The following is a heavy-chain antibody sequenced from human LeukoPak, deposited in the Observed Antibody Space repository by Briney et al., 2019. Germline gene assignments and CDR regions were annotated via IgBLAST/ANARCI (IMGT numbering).Heavy chain of an antibody. Sequence: SGTLSLTCAVSGGSISSSNWWSWVRQPPGKGLEWIGEIYHSGSTNYNPSLKSRVTISVDKSKNQFSLKLSSVTAADTAVYYCARHLPKGSSGLSISEFDYWGQGTLVTVSS. CDR1: GGSISSSNW. D-gene: IGHD3-22*01. J-gene: IGHJ4*02. V-gene: IGHV4-4*02. CDR2: IYHSGST. CDR3: ARHLPKGSSGLSISEFDY.